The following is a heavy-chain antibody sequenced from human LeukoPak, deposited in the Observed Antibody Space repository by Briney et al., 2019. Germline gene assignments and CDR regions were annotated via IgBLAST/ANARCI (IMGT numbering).Heavy chain of an antibody. J-gene: IGHJ4*02. V-gene: IGHV3-7*03. D-gene: IGHD3/OR15-3a*01. Sequence: GGSLRLSCAASGFSFGKYWMSWVRQAPGKGLEWVANIKLDGSEKNYVDSVKGRFTISRDNTKNSLYLQMNSLRAEDAAVFYCARDQYDTWSRRGNFDSWGQGTLVIVSS. CDR2: IKLDGSEK. CDR1: GFSFGKYW. CDR3: ARDQYDTWSRRGNFDS.